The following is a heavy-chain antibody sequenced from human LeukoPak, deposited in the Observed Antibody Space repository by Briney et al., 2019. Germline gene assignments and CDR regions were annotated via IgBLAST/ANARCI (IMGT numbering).Heavy chain of an antibody. CDR1: GCTFSSYA. CDR2: ISGSGGST. CDR3: AKGALWFGELSGMDV. V-gene: IGHV3-23*01. J-gene: IGHJ6*02. D-gene: IGHD3-10*01. Sequence: GGSLRLSCAASGCTFSSYARSWVRQAPGKGLEWVSAISGSGGSTYYADSVKGRSTNSRDNSKNTLYLQTNSLRAEDTAVYYCAKGALWFGELSGMDVWGQGTTVTVSS.